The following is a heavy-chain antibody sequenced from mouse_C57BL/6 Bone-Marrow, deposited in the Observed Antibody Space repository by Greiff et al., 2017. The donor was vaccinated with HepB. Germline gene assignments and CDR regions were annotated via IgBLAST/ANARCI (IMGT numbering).Heavy chain of an antibody. CDR2: IYPGNSDT. V-gene: IGHV1-5*01. J-gene: IGHJ1*03. CDR3: TRGIQDYGSSYRYFDV. Sequence: EVQLQQSGTVLARPGASVKMSCKTSGYTFTSYWMHWVKQRPGQGLEWIGAIYPGNSDTSYNQKFKGKAKLTAVTSASTAYMELSSLTNEDSAVYYCTRGIQDYGSSYRYFDVWGTGTTVTVSS. CDR1: GYTFTSYW. D-gene: IGHD1-1*01.